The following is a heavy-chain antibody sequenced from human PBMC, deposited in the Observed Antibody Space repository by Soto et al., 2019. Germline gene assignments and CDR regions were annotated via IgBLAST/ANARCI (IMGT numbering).Heavy chain of an antibody. V-gene: IGHV4-61*01. Sequence: QVQLQESGPGLVNPSETLSLTCTVSGGSVSSGSYYWSWIRQPPGKGLEWIGYIYYSGSTNYNPSLESRVTISVDTSKNQFSLKLSAVTAADTAVYYCARDLRPSSGWPDAFDIWGQGRMVTVSS. CDR1: GGSVSSGSYY. J-gene: IGHJ3*02. CDR2: IYYSGST. CDR3: ARDLRPSSGWPDAFDI. D-gene: IGHD6-19*01.